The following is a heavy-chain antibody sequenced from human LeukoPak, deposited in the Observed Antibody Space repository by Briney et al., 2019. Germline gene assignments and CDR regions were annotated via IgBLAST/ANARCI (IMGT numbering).Heavy chain of an antibody. CDR1: SSSVSDSLSY. Sequence: PSETLSLNCTVSSSSVSDSLSYWGWVRQPPGKGVEWVANVYYTGSTYYNPSLKSRVTMSVDTSKIQFPLKMTSVTAADTAIYYCARLTNGRYFDYIFAFWGQGILVTVSS. CDR2: VYYTGST. CDR3: ARLTNGRYFDYIFAF. V-gene: IGHV4-39*01. D-gene: IGHD3-9*01. J-gene: IGHJ4*02.